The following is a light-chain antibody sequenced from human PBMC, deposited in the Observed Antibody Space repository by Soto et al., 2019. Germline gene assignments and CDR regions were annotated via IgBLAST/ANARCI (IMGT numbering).Light chain of an antibody. CDR2: KAP. CDR1: QSINGW. J-gene: IGKJ5*01. CDR3: QQAASFPIT. V-gene: IGKV1-5*03. Sequence: DIQLTQSASTLSASVGDRVTITCRASQSINGWLAWYQQKPGQAPNLLIYKAPTLESGVPSRFSGSGSGTEFTLTVSSLQPEDFATYYCQQAASFPITFGQGTRLEIK.